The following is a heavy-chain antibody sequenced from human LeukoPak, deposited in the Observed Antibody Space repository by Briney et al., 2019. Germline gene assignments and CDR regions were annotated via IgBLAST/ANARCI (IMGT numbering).Heavy chain of an antibody. D-gene: IGHD6-13*01. CDR3: AKDEYSSSWYGIYYYGMDV. V-gene: IGHV3-30*18. Sequence: SGGSLRLSCAASGFTFSSYGMHWVRQAPGKGLEWVAVISYDGSNKYYADSVKGRFTISRDNSKNTLYLQMNSLRAEDTAVYYCAKDEYSSSWYGIYYYGMDVWGQGTTVTVSS. CDR1: GFTFSSYG. CDR2: ISYDGSNK. J-gene: IGHJ6*02.